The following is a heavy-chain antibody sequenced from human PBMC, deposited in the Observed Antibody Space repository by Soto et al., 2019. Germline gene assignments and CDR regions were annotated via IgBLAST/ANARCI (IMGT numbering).Heavy chain of an antibody. CDR1: GFTFSSYS. CDR2: ISSSSSTI. V-gene: IGHV3-48*02. CDR3: ARGDMTYYYDSSGYWLY. Sequence: GGSLRLSCAASGFTFSSYSMNWVRQAPGKGLEWVSYISSSSSTIYYADSVKGRFTISRDNAKNSLYLQMNSLRDEDTAVYYCARGDMTYYYDSSGYWLYWGQGTLVTVSS. D-gene: IGHD3-22*01. J-gene: IGHJ4*02.